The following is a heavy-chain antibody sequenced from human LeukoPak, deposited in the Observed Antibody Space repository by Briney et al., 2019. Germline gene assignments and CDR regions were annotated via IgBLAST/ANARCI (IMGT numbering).Heavy chain of an antibody. CDR1: GGSISSSSYY. CDR2: IYYSGST. V-gene: IGHV4-39*07. CDR3: ARTLGFGELLPFDY. D-gene: IGHD3-10*01. J-gene: IGHJ4*02. Sequence: SETLSLTCTVSGGSISSSSYYWGWIRQPPGKGLEWIGSIYYSGSTNYNPSLKSRVTISVDTSKNQFSLKLSSVTAADTAVYYCARTLGFGELLPFDYWGQGTLVTVSS.